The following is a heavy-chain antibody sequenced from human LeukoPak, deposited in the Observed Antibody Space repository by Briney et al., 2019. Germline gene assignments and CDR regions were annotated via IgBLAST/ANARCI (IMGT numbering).Heavy chain of an antibody. CDR1: GFTFSSYA. CDR3: AKSRGFWSGYGIDY. D-gene: IGHD3-3*01. J-gene: IGHJ4*02. Sequence: AGGSLRLSCAASGFTFSSYAMSWVRQAPGKGLEWVSAISGSGGSTYYADSVKGRFTISRDNSKNTLYLQMNSLRAEDTAVYYCAKSRGFWSGYGIDYWGQGTLVTVSS. V-gene: IGHV3-23*01. CDR2: ISGSGGST.